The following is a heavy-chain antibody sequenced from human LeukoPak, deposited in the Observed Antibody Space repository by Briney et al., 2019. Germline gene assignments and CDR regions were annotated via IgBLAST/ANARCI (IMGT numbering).Heavy chain of an antibody. J-gene: IGHJ4*02. D-gene: IGHD3-3*01. CDR2: IYYSGST. V-gene: IGHV4-30-4*08. CDR1: GGSISSGDYY. CDR3: AITGDFWSGYGFDY. Sequence: SQTLSLTCTVSGGSISSGDYYWSWIRQPPGKGLEWIGYIYYSGSTYYNPSLKSRVTISVDTSKNQFSLKLSSVTAADTAVYYCAITGDFWSGYGFDYWGQGTLVTVSS.